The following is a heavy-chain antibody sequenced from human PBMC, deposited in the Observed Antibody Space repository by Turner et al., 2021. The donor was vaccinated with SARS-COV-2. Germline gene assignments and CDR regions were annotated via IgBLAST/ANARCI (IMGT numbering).Heavy chain of an antibody. CDR2: IHPSDDKA. CDR3: ATVVGAV. D-gene: IGHD6-6*01. CDR1: GYNYTTYY. J-gene: IGHJ4*02. Sequence: QVQLGQSGAEVKKPEASVRLSCKSSGYNYTTYYIPWVRQAPGQGLEWMAIIHPSDDKADYPQRFQGRVTMNSNTSTSTVHMELSSLISEDTAVYYCATVVGAVWGQGTLVIVSS. V-gene: IGHV1-46*01.